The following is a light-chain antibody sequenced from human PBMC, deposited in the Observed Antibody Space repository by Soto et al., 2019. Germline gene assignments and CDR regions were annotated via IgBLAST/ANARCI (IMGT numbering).Light chain of an antibody. Sequence: EIVLTQSPATLSMSPGDRATLSCRASQIVSSYLAWYQQKPGQAPRLLIYDASNSPTGIPARFSGSGSGTDSTLTISSLEPEDFAVYYCQQRSDWPPGFTFGPGTKVD. J-gene: IGKJ3*01. CDR1: QIVSSY. CDR2: DAS. CDR3: QQRSDWPPGFT. V-gene: IGKV3-11*01.